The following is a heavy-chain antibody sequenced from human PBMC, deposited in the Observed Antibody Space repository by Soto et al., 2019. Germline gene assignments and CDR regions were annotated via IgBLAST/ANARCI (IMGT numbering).Heavy chain of an antibody. CDR3: ATDQASIYGDYAFDI. Sequence: ASVKVSCKVSGYTLTELSMHWVRQAPGKGLEWMGGFDPEDGETIYAQKFQGRVTMTEDTSTNTAYMELSSLRSEDTAVYYCATDQASIYGDYAFDIWGQGTMVTVSS. D-gene: IGHD4-17*01. CDR2: FDPEDGET. CDR1: GYTLTELS. J-gene: IGHJ3*02. V-gene: IGHV1-24*01.